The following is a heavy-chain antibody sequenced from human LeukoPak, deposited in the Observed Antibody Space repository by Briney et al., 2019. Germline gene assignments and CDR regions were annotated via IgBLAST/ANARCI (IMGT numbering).Heavy chain of an antibody. CDR2: IYYSGST. D-gene: IGHD6-19*01. J-gene: IGHJ5*02. CDR1: GVSISSGGYY. V-gene: IGHV4-30-4*08. Sequence: SETLSLTCTVSGVSISSGGYYWRWIRQHPGKGLEWIGYIYYSGSTYYNPSLKSRVTISVDTSKNQFSLKLSSVTAADTAVYYCARAKAVAGPEYGYNWFDPWGQGTLVTVSS. CDR3: ARAKAVAGPEYGYNWFDP.